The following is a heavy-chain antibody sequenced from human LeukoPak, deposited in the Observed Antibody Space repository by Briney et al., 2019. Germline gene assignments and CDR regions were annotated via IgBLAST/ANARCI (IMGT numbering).Heavy chain of an antibody. CDR2: VYYSVST. CDR3: ARQESGPYHYMDV. D-gene: IGHD3-3*01. V-gene: IGHV4-59*08. J-gene: IGHJ6*03. CDR1: GDSISSHY. Sequence: SETLSLTCTVSGDSISSHYWTWIRQAPGKGLEWIGYVYYSVSTNYNPSLKSRVSISQDTSKNQVSLKLSSVTAADTAVYYCARQESGPYHYMDVWGKGTTVTVSS.